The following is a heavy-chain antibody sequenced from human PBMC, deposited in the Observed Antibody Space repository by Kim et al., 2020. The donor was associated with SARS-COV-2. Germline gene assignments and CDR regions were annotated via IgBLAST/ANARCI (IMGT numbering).Heavy chain of an antibody. CDR2: IYSGGST. J-gene: IGHJ3*02. D-gene: IGHD5-12*01. Sequence: GGSLRLSCAASGFTVSSNYMSWVRQAPGKGLEWVSVIYSGGSTYYADSVKGRFTISRHNSKNTLYLQMNSLRAEDTAVYYCARERAGWLQSYSAGEDDAFDIWGQGTMVTVSS. CDR3: ARERAGWLQSYSAGEDDAFDI. V-gene: IGHV3-53*04. CDR1: GFTVSSNY.